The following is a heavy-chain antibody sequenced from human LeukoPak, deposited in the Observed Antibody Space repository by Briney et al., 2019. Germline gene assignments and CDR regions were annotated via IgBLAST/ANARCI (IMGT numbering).Heavy chain of an antibody. Sequence: ASVKVSCKASGYTFTSYYMHWVRQAPGQGLEWMGIVNPSGGNTHYAQKFQGRVTMTRDTSTTTVYMELSSLRSEDTAVYYCARDHVLLPAASTVSMDVWGQGTTVTVSS. CDR3: ARDHVLLPAASTVSMDV. V-gene: IGHV1-46*01. J-gene: IGHJ6*02. D-gene: IGHD2-2*01. CDR2: VNPSGGNT. CDR1: GYTFTSYY.